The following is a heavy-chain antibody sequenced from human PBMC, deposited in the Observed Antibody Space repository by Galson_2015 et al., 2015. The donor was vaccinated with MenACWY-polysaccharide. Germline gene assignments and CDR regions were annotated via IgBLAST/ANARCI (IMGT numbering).Heavy chain of an antibody. CDR3: AREGSRIVFHAFDI. J-gene: IGHJ3*02. CDR2: IQYDGSQK. CDR1: GSTFRGSG. V-gene: IGHV3-33*01. Sequence: SLRLSCAASGSTFRGSGMHWVRQAPGKGLEWVAVIQYDGSQKQYTDSVRGRFSISRDNSKNTLYLEMSSLRAEDTALYYCAREGSRIVFHAFDIWGQGTMVIVSS. D-gene: IGHD3-10*02.